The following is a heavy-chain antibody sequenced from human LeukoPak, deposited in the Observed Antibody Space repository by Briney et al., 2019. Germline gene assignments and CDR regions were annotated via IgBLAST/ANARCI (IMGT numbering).Heavy chain of an antibody. CDR2: ISGSGGST. D-gene: IGHD1-14*01. CDR3: AKDPEY. V-gene: IGHV3-23*01. CDR1: GFTFTSDV. J-gene: IGHJ4*02. Sequence: GGSLRLSCAASGFTFTSDVMSWVRQAPGKRLEWVSAISGSGGSTFYADSVKGRFTISRDNYKDTLHLQMNSLRAEDTAVYYCAKDPEYWGQGTLVTVSS.